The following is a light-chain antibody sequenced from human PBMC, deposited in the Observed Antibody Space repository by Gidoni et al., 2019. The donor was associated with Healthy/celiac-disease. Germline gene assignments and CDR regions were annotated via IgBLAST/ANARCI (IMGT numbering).Light chain of an antibody. CDR1: SSDVGGYNY. V-gene: IGLV2-14*03. J-gene: IGLJ3*02. CDR3: SSYTSNSTPWV. CDR2: DVS. Sequence: QPALTQPASVSGSPGQSITISCTGTSSDVGGYNYVSWYQHHPGKAPKLMIYDVSNRPSGVSNRFSGSKSGNTASLSISGLQAEDEADYYCSSYTSNSTPWVFGGGTKLTVL.